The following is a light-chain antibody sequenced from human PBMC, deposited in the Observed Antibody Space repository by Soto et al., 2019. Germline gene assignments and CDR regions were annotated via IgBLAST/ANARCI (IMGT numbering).Light chain of an antibody. CDR3: QHYNSYSEA. V-gene: IGKV1-5*03. CDR1: QTISSW. J-gene: IGKJ1*01. CDR2: KAS. Sequence: DLQMSQSPSTLSGSVGDRVTITWRASQTISSWLAWYQQKPGKAPKLLIYKASTLKSGVPSRFSGSGSGTEFTLTISSLQPDDFATYYCQHYNSYSEAFGQGTKVDIK.